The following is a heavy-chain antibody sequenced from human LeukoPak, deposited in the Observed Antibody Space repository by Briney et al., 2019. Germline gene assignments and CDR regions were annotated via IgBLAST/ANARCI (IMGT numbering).Heavy chain of an antibody. D-gene: IGHD4-23*01. CDR3: ARGGGNSFSLFDY. J-gene: IGHJ4*02. V-gene: IGHV4-59*01. Sequence: SETLSFTCTVSGGSISSYYWSWIRQPPGKGLEWIGYIYYSGSTNYNPSLKSRVTISVDTSRNQFSLKLSSVTAADTAVYYCARGGGNSFSLFDYWGQGTLVTVSS. CDR2: IYYSGST. CDR1: GGSISSYY.